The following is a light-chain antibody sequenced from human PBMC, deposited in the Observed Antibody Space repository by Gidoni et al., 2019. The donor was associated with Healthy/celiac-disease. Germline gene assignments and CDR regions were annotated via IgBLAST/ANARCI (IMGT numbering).Light chain of an antibody. CDR3: QQYRT. Sequence: EIVLTQSPGTLSLSPGERATLSCRDSQSVSSSYLAWYQQKPGQAPRLLIYGASSRATGIPDRFSGSGSGTDFTLTISRLEPEDFAVYYCQQYRTFGQGTKLEIK. CDR2: GAS. CDR1: QSVSSSY. V-gene: IGKV3-20*01. J-gene: IGKJ2*01.